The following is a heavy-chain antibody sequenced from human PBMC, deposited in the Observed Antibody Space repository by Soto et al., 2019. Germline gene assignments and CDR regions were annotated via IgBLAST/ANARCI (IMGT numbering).Heavy chain of an antibody. CDR2: ISGSGGST. Sequence: LRLSCAASGFTFSSYAMGWVRQAPGKGLEWVSAISGSGGSTYYADSVKGRFTISRDNSKNTLYLQMNSLRAEDTAVYYCAKFPTTLVWFDPWGQGTLVTVSS. D-gene: IGHD1-1*01. J-gene: IGHJ5*02. CDR3: AKFPTTLVWFDP. V-gene: IGHV3-23*01. CDR1: GFTFSSYA.